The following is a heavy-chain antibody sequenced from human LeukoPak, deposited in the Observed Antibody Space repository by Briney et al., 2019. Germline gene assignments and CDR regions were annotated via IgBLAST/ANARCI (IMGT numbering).Heavy chain of an antibody. Sequence: PGGSLRLSCAASGFTFSDYPMSWVRQAPGKGLEWVSVIRGSGETIYYADSVRGRFTISRDNSRRTLYLQMNGLRADDTAVYYCAKDRTRGWYLGYDAFDVWGQGTMVTVSS. D-gene: IGHD6-19*01. CDR1: GFTFSDYP. V-gene: IGHV3-23*01. J-gene: IGHJ3*01. CDR2: IRGSGETI. CDR3: AKDRTRGWYLGYDAFDV.